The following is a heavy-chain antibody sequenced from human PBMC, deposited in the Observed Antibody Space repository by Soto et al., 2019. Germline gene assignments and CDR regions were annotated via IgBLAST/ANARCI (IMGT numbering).Heavy chain of an antibody. Sequence: QVQLVQSGAEVKKPGSSVKVSCKASGGTFSSYAISWVRQAPGQGLEWMGGIIPIFGTTNYAQKFQGRVTITADECTTIAYMELSSRGSEDTAVYYCARGGATLVRGVLRTGYYGMDVWGQGTTVTVSS. CDR2: IIPIFGTT. CDR3: ARGGATLVRGVLRTGYYGMDV. D-gene: IGHD3-10*01. J-gene: IGHJ6*02. V-gene: IGHV1-69*01. CDR1: GGTFSSYA.